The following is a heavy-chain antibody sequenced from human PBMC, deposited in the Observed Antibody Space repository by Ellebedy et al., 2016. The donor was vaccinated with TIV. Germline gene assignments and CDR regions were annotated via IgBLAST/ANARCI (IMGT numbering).Heavy chain of an antibody. Sequence: PGGSLRLSCAASGFSFSSYWMHWVRQAPGKGLVWVSRSNSDGNGTNYADSVKGRFTISRDNAKNTVHLQMNRLRAEDTAVYFCARTDTSGFEAFDIWGQGTMFTVSS. CDR2: SNSDGNGT. J-gene: IGHJ3*02. CDR3: ARTDTSGFEAFDI. V-gene: IGHV3-74*01. CDR1: GFSFSSYW. D-gene: IGHD6-19*01.